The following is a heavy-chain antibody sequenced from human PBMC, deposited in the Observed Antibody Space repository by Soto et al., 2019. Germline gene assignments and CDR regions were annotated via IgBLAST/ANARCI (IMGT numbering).Heavy chain of an antibody. D-gene: IGHD3-10*01. Sequence: PGGSLTLSCAASGFTFSSYWVGWVRQAPGKVLGWVANIKQNGSEKYYVDSVKGRFTIPRDNAKNSLYLQMNSLRAEDTAVYYCARDSTRLLWFGELSPPIDYWGQGTLVTVSS. V-gene: IGHV3-7*01. CDR2: IKQNGSEK. CDR1: GFTFSSYW. CDR3: ARDSTRLLWFGELSPPIDY. J-gene: IGHJ4*02.